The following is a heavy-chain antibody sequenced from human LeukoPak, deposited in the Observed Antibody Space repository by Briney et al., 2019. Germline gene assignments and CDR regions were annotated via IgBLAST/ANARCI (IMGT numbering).Heavy chain of an antibody. J-gene: IGHJ4*02. Sequence: PGGSLRLSCAASGFTFSSYGMHWVRQAPGKGLEWVAVISYDGSNKYYADSVEGRFTISRDNSKNTLYLQMNSLRAEDTAVYYCAKSPNWELNYWGQGTLVTVSS. V-gene: IGHV3-30*18. D-gene: IGHD1-26*01. CDR3: AKSPNWELNY. CDR2: ISYDGSNK. CDR1: GFTFSSYG.